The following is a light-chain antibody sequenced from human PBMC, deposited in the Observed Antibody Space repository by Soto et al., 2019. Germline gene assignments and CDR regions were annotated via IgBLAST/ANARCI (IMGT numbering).Light chain of an antibody. CDR3: QQYGSSQT. Sequence: SVLTQSPGTLSLSPGERATLSCRASQAVGSSFLAWFQHKPGRAPRLLIYGASTRATGIPDRFSGSGSGTDFTLTISRLEPEDFAVYYCQQYGSSQTFGQGTNVDI. CDR1: QAVGSSF. CDR2: GAS. J-gene: IGKJ1*01. V-gene: IGKV3-20*01.